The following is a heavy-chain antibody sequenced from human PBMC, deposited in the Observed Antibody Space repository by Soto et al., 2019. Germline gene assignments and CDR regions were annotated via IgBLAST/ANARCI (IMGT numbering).Heavy chain of an antibody. CDR2: ISHDGSEK. V-gene: IGHV3-30-3*01. D-gene: IGHD3-3*01. CDR3: TSASSFFVHLFYDIDL. J-gene: IGHJ6*02. Sequence: QVQLVESGGGVVQPGKSLRLSCAASRFTFSSYAMAWVRQAPGKGLEWVAVISHDGSEKYYGDSVKGRFTMSRDNPNITLYLQMDSLIHEATAVYRCTSASSFFVHLFYDIDLWGQG. CDR1: RFTFSSYA.